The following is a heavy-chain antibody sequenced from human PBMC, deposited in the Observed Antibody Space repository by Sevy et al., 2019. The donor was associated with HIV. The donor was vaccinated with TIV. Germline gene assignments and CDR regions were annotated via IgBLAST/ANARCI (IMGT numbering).Heavy chain of an antibody. CDR3: AGPTLTYSSGWSYYDY. CDR2: IRYSGST. J-gene: IGHJ4*02. Sequence: SETLSLTCSVSGASISSSGYYWGWIRQTPGKGLEWIASIRYSGSTFYNPSLRSRVTISADTSKNQFSLKLNSVTAADTARYYCAGPTLTYSSGWSYYDYWGQGTVVTVSS. V-gene: IGHV4-39*01. D-gene: IGHD6-19*01. CDR1: GASISSSGYY.